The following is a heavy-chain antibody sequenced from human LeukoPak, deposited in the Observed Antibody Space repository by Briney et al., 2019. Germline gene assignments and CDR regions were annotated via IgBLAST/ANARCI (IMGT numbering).Heavy chain of an antibody. CDR2: INWNGGST. CDR3: VRGPTRRSDIWTLDP. D-gene: IGHD1-1*01. V-gene: IGHV3-20*04. J-gene: IGHJ5*02. CDR1: GFTFDEYA. Sequence: GGSLRLSCAASGFTFDEYAMGWVRQVPGQGLEWVSRINWNGGSTAYADSVKGRFTISRDDAENSLYLQMNSLRAEDTAFYYCVRGPTRRSDIWTLDPWGPGTLVTVSS.